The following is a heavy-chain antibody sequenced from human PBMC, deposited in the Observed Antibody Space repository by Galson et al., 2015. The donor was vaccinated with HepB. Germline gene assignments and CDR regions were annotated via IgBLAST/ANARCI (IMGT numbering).Heavy chain of an antibody. V-gene: IGHV1-2*02. CDR2: INPNSGGT. J-gene: IGHJ5*02. Sequence: SVKVSCKASGYTFTGYYKHWVRQAPGQGLEWMGWINPNSGGTNYAQKFQGRVTMTRDTSISTAYMELSRLRSDDTAVYYCARGAVPAAARGHYNWFDPWGQGTLVTVSS. D-gene: IGHD2-2*01. CDR1: GYTFTGYY. CDR3: ARGAVPAAARGHYNWFDP.